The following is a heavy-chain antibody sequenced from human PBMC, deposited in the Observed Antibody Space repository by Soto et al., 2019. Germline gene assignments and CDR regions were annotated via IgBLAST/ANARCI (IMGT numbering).Heavy chain of an antibody. CDR1: GFTFTTYG. CDR2: ISYDGSHA. V-gene: IGHV3-30*18. D-gene: IGHD1-26*01. J-gene: IGHJ4*02. CDR3: AKERTYSVASGFDY. Sequence: QVQLVDSGGGVVQPGRSLRLSCAASGFTFTTYGMHWVRRAPGKGLEWVAVISYDGSHAYYADSVKGRFTMSRDNSKNTLYLQITSLRAEDTAVYYCAKERTYSVASGFDYWGRGTLVTVSS.